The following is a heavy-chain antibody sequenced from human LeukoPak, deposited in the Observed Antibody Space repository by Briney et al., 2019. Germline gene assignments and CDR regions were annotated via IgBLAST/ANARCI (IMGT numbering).Heavy chain of an antibody. CDR3: ARQVVVAASDY. J-gene: IGHJ4*02. CDR1: GFTFSSYS. CDR2: ISSSSSYI. V-gene: IGHV3-21*01. D-gene: IGHD2-15*01. Sequence: GGSLRLSCAASGFTFSSYSMNWVRQAPGKGLEWVSSISSSSSYIYYADSVKGRFTISRDNAKNSLYLQVNSLRAEDTAVYYCARQVVVAASDYWGQGTLVTVSS.